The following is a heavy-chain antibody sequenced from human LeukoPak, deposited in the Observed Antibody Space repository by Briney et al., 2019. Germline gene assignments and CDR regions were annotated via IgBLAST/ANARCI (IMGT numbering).Heavy chain of an antibody. CDR1: GGSFSGYY. CDR3: ARGRYSYGYWYFDY. CDR2: INHSGST. V-gene: IGHV4-34*01. D-gene: IGHD5-18*01. Sequence: PSETLSLTCAVYGGSFSGYYWSWIRQPPGKGLEWIGEINHSGSTNYNPSLKSRVTISVDTSKNQFSLKLSSVTAADTAVYYCARGRYSYGYWYFDYWGQGTLVTVSS. J-gene: IGHJ4*02.